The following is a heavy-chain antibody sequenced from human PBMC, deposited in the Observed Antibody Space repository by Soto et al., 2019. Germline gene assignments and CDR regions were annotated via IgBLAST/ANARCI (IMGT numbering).Heavy chain of an antibody. V-gene: IGHV3-74*01. CDR3: ARDRVHGSGRLDY. Sequence: EVQLVESGGGSVQPGESLRLSCAASEFTLSTYWMHWVRQAPGKGLVWVSRIIGDGSGANYADSVKGRFTISRDNAKNTLYLQMNSLRAEDTAVYYCARDRVHGSGRLDYWGQGILVTVSS. CDR1: EFTLSTYW. CDR2: IIGDGSGA. J-gene: IGHJ4*02. D-gene: IGHD3-10*01.